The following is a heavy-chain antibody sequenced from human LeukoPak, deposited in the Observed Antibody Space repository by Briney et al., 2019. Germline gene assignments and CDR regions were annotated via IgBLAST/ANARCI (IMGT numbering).Heavy chain of an antibody. CDR2: IYHSGST. Sequence: TPSETLSLTCTLSGGSISTYYWSWIRQPPGKGLEWIGYIYHSGSTNYNPSLKSRVTISVDTSKNQFSLKLSSVTAADTAVYYCARSSGYDHDAFDIWGQGTMVTVSS. J-gene: IGHJ3*02. V-gene: IGHV4-59*12. CDR1: GGSISTYY. CDR3: ARSSGYDHDAFDI. D-gene: IGHD5-12*01.